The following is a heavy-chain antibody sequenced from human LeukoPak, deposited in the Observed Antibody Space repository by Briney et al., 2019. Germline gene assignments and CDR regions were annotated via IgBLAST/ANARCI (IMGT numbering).Heavy chain of an antibody. V-gene: IGHV4-34*01. J-gene: IGHJ6*04. CDR3: ARGTSGARYYYYGMDV. Sequence: SETLSLTCAVYGGSFSGYYWSWIRQPPGKGLEWIGEIKHSGSTNYNPSLKSRVTISVDTSKTQFSLKLSSVTAADTAVYYCARGTSGARYYYYGMDVWGKGTTVTVSS. CDR1: GGSFSGYY. CDR2: IKHSGST. D-gene: IGHD2-8*02.